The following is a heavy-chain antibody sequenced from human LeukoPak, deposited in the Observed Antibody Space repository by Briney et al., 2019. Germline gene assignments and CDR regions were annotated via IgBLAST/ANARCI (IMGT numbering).Heavy chain of an antibody. CDR2: MNPNSGNT. V-gene: IGHV1-8*01. Sequence: ASVKVSCKASGYTFTSYDINWVRQATGQGLEWMGWMNPNSGNTGYAQKFRGRVTMTRNTSISTAYMELSSLRSEDTAVYYCARGFLYYYDSSGYYGSDYWGQGTLVTVSS. D-gene: IGHD3-22*01. CDR1: GYTFTSYD. CDR3: ARGFLYYYDSSGYYGSDY. J-gene: IGHJ4*02.